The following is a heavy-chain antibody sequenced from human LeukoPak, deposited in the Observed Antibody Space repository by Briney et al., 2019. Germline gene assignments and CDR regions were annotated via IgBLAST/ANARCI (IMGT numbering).Heavy chain of an antibody. CDR3: ARVYYSSSYDYWYFDL. V-gene: IGHV4-59*01. J-gene: IGHJ2*01. D-gene: IGHD6-13*01. CDR1: GFTFSDY. CDR2: IYYSGST. Sequence: PGGSLRLSCAASGFTFSDYWSWIRQPPGKGLEWIGYIYYSGSTNYNPSLKSRVTISVGTSKKQLSLKLSSVTAADTAVYYCARVYYSSSYDYWYFDLWGRGTLVTVSS.